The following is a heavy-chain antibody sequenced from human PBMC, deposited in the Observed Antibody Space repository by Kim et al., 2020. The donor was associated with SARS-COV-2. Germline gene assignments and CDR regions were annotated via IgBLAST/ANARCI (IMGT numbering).Heavy chain of an antibody. J-gene: IGHJ4*02. Sequence: SVKVSCKASGGTFSSYAISWVRQAPGQGLEWMGGIIPIFVTANYARKFQGRVTITADESTSTAYMELSSLRSEDTAVYYCAREGGDQSHFDYWGQGPLVTVSS. CDR3: AREGGDQSHFDY. V-gene: IGHV1-69*13. CDR2: IIPIFVTA. D-gene: IGHD2-2*01. CDR1: GGTFSSYA.